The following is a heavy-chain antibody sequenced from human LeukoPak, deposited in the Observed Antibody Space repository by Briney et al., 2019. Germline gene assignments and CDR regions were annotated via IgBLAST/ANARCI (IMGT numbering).Heavy chain of an antibody. V-gene: IGHV3-11*01. CDR1: GFTFSDYY. Sequence: GGSLRLSCAASGFTFSDYYMSWIRQAPGKGLEWVSYISSSVSTIYYADSVKGRFTISRDNAKNSLYLQMNSLRAEDTAVYYCARAPPTVTGVFDYWGQGTLVTVSS. J-gene: IGHJ4*02. CDR3: ARAPPTVTGVFDY. CDR2: ISSSVSTI. D-gene: IGHD4-17*01.